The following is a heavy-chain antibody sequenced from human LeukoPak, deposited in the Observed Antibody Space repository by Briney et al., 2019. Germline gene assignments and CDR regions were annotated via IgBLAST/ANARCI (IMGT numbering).Heavy chain of an antibody. CDR2: ISGSGGST. D-gene: IGHD2-2*03. Sequence: GGSLRLSCAASGFTFSSYAMSWVRQAPGKGLEWVSAISGSGGSTYYADSVKGRFTISRDNSKNTLYLQMNSLRAEDTAVYYCAKDGYCSSTRCYLDYFDYWGQGTLVAVSS. V-gene: IGHV3-23*01. CDR1: GFTFSSYA. CDR3: AKDGYCSSTRCYLDYFDY. J-gene: IGHJ4*02.